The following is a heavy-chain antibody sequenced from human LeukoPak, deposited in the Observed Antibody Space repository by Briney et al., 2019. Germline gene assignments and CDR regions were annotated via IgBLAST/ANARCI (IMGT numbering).Heavy chain of an antibody. CDR3: ARDLSIVGAGDDY. D-gene: IGHD1-26*01. CDR1: GFTVSSNY. Sequence: GGSLRLSCAASGFTVSSNYMSWVRQAPGKGLEWVSVIYSGGSTYYADSVKGRFTISRDNSKNTLYLQMNSLRAEDTAVYYCARDLSIVGAGDDYWGQGTLVTVSP. V-gene: IGHV3-66*01. CDR2: IYSGGST. J-gene: IGHJ4*02.